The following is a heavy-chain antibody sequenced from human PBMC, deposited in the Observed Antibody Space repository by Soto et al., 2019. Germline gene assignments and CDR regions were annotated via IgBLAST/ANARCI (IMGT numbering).Heavy chain of an antibody. CDR3: ARGGVVSYGSGRQAYYFDY. CDR2: INPNSGGT. CDR1: GYTFTGYY. J-gene: IGHJ4*02. Sequence: ASVKVSCKASGYTFTGYYMHWVRQAPGQGLEWMGWINPNSGGTNYAQKFQGWVTMTRDTSISTAYMELSRLRSDDTAVYYWARGGVVSYGSGRQAYYFDYWGQGTLVTVSS. V-gene: IGHV1-2*04. D-gene: IGHD5-18*01.